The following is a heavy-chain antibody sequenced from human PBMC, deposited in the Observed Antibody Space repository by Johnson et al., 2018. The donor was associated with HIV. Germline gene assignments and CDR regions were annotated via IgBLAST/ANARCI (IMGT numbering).Heavy chain of an antibody. CDR2: ISYDGTNK. CDR1: GFTFSSYA. Sequence: QVQLVESGGGLVQPGRSLRLSCAASGFTFSSYAMHWVRQAPGKGLEWVAVISYDGTNKYYADSVKGRFTISRDNAKNSLYLQMNSLRVEDTAGYYCARDGGRGDFDIWGQGTMVTVSS. D-gene: IGHD3-16*01. V-gene: IGHV3-30-3*01. J-gene: IGHJ3*02. CDR3: ARDGGRGDFDI.